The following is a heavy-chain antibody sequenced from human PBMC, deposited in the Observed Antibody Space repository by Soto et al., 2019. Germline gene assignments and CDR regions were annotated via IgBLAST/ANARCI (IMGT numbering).Heavy chain of an antibody. CDR1: GDSISNYY. V-gene: IGHV4-34*01. Sequence: SEILSLTCTVSGDSISNYYWTWIRQTPGKGLQWIGQINHSGSANYNPSLKSRVTISVDTSKNQFSLKLTSVTAADTAVYYWARDKFPGLFDYWGQGTLVT. J-gene: IGHJ4*02. CDR3: ARDKFPGLFDY. CDR2: INHSGSA.